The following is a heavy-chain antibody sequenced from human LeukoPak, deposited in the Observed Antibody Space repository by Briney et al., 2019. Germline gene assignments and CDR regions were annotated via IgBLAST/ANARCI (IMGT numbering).Heavy chain of an antibody. J-gene: IGHJ3*02. CDR1: GGSISSYH. D-gene: IGHD3-10*01. Sequence: SETLSLTCTVSGGSISSYHWSWIRQPPGKGLEWIGYIYYSGSTNYNPSLKSRVTISVDTSKNQFSLKLSSVTAADTAVYYCARNDASGSYYNVAFDIWGQGTMVTVSS. V-gene: IGHV4-59*01. CDR3: ARNDASGSYYNVAFDI. CDR2: IYYSGST.